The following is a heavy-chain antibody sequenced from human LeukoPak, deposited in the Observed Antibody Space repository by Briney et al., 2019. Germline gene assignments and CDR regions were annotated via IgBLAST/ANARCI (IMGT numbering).Heavy chain of an antibody. Sequence: GGALPLSCAATRLTYDEHRMRWLGQPPWKGLEGVATIKEDGSEKQYVGCVKGRLTNPRDNARNSLYLQMNSLRAEDTAVYFCARGQVALLAMTTRIHDWYFDLWGRGTLVRVSS. CDR1: RLTYDEHR. V-gene: IGHV3-7*03. D-gene: IGHD5-12*01. CDR3: ARGQVALLAMTTRIHDWYFDL. CDR2: IKEDGSEK. J-gene: IGHJ2*01.